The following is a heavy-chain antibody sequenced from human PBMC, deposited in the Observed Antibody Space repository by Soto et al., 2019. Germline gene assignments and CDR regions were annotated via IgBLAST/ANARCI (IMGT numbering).Heavy chain of an antibody. CDR1: GFTFSNAW. D-gene: IGHD3-9*01. CDR3: TATVLRYFVWSFTDAFDI. J-gene: IGHJ3*02. V-gene: IGHV3-15*01. CDR2: IKSKTDGGTT. Sequence: EVQLVESGGGLVKPGGSLRLSCAASGFTFSNAWMSWVRQAPGKGLEWVGRIKSKTDGGTTDYAAPVKGRFTISRDDSKNTLHLQMNSLKTEDTAVYYCTATVLRYFVWSFTDAFDIWGQGTMVTVSS.